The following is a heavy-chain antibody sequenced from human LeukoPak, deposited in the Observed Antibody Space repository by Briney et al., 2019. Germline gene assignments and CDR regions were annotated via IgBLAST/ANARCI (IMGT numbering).Heavy chain of an antibody. CDR1: GFTFKDYY. D-gene: IGHD3-3*01. J-gene: IGHJ6*02. V-gene: IGHV3-11*06. Sequence: GGSLRLSCAGSGFTFKDYYLNWIRQAPGKGLEWVSYISGGSTYTNHANSVKGRFTISGDNARNSLFLQMNSLTAEDTAIYYCARSLISAVIGMDVWGQGTAVTVSS. CDR2: ISGGSTYT. CDR3: ARSLISAVIGMDV.